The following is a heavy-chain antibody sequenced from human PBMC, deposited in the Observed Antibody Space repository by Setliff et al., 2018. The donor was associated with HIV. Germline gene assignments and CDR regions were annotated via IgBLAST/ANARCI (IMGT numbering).Heavy chain of an antibody. CDR3: ARASGYASSWYTPY. CDR2: INPKNGDA. J-gene: IGHJ4*02. CDR1: GYTFTSYY. D-gene: IGHD6-13*01. V-gene: IGHV1-2*02. Sequence: ASVKVSCKASGYTFTSYYMHWVRQAPGQGLEWMGIINPKNGDAYYGQNFRGRITVTRDTSITTVYMELSSLRSDDTAVYYCARASGYASSWYTPYWGQGALVTVSS.